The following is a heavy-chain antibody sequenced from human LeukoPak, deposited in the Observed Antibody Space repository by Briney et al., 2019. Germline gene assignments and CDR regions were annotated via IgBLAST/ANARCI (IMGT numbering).Heavy chain of an antibody. Sequence: GGSLRLSCAASGFSVSNNYMSWVRQAPGKGLEWVSAIRGSGTNTYYADSVKGRFSISRDNSKNTLYLQMDSLRAEDAAVYYCAKNPDESSFGSFDYWGQGTLVTVSS. CDR3: AKNPDESSFGSFDY. V-gene: IGHV3-23*01. D-gene: IGHD3-16*01. CDR1: GFSVSNNY. CDR2: IRGSGTNT. J-gene: IGHJ4*02.